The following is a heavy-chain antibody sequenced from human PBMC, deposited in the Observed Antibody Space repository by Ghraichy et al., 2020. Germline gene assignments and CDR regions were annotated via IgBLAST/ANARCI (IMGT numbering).Heavy chain of an antibody. CDR1: GGSFSGYY. J-gene: IGHJ5*02. V-gene: IGHV4-34*01. CDR2: INHSGST. CDR3: ARRGLGDFRAFDP. Sequence: SETLSLTCAVYGGSFSGYYWSWIRQPPGKGLEWIGEINHSGSTNYNPSLKSRVTISVDTSKNQFSLKLSSVTAADTAVYYCARRGLGDFRAFDPWGQGTLVTVSS. D-gene: IGHD2-21*01.